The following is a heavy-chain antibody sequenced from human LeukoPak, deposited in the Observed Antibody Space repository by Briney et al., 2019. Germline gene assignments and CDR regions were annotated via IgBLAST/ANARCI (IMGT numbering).Heavy chain of an antibody. J-gene: IGHJ4*02. CDR1: GGSFSGYY. CDR3: ARGLGGSSWSGLLDY. V-gene: IGHV4-34*01. Sequence: SETLSLTCAVYGGSFSGYYWSWIRQPPGKGLEWIGEINHSGSTNYNPSLKSRVTISVDTSKNQFSLKLSSVTAADTAVYYCARGLGGSSWSGLLDYWGQGTLVTVSS. CDR2: INHSGST. D-gene: IGHD6-13*01.